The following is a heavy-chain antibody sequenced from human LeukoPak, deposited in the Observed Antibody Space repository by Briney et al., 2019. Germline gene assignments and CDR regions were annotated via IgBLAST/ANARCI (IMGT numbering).Heavy chain of an antibody. CDR1: GYTFTSYD. V-gene: IGHV1-8*03. D-gene: IGHD6-13*01. Sequence: ASVKVSCKASGYTFTSYDINWVRQATGQGLEWMGWMNPNSGNTGYAQKFQGRVTITRNTSISTAYMELSSLRSEDTAVYYCARLSIAADPRDYYGMDVWGQGTTVTVSS. CDR3: ARLSIAADPRDYYGMDV. CDR2: MNPNSGNT. J-gene: IGHJ6*02.